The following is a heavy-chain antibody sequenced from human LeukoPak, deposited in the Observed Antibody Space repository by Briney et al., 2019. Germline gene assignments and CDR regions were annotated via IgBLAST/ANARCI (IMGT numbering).Heavy chain of an antibody. V-gene: IGHV3-9*01. Sequence: GGSLRLSCAAPGFTFDDYAMHWVRQAPGKGLEWVSGISWNSGSIGYADSVKGRFTISRDNAKNSLYLQMNSLRAEDTALYYCAKGMDIVATRVFDYWGQGTLVTVPS. CDR1: GFTFDDYA. J-gene: IGHJ4*02. D-gene: IGHD5-12*01. CDR3: AKGMDIVATRVFDY. CDR2: ISWNSGSI.